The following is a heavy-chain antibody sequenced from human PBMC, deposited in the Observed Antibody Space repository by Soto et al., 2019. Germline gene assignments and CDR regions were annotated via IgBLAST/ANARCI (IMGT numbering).Heavy chain of an antibody. J-gene: IGHJ3*02. V-gene: IGHV3-30-3*01. CDR3: ARDSKDLGRAFYI. Sequence: QVQLVESGGGVVQPGRSLRLSCAASGFTFSSYAMHWVRQAPGKGLEWVAVISYDGSNKYYADSVKGRFTISRDNPKKTLYLQMNTLRAEDTAVYYCARDSKDLGRAFYIWGQGTMVNVSS. CDR2: ISYDGSNK. D-gene: IGHD7-27*01. CDR1: GFTFSSYA.